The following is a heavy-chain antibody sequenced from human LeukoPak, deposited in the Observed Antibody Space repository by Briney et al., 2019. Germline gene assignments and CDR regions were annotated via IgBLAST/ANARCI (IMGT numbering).Heavy chain of an antibody. J-gene: IGHJ1*01. D-gene: IGHD1-26*01. V-gene: IGHV3-30*04. CDR3: ARARTGSYYSTFEH. CDR2: ISYDETNY. Sequence: SGGSLRLSCTASGFTFSAYAMHWVRQAPGKGLEWVAVISYDETNYYYAESVKGRFSISGDDSKNTLVLQMNSLTTEDTGVYYCARARTGSYYSTFEHWGPGTLVSVSS. CDR1: GFTFSAYA.